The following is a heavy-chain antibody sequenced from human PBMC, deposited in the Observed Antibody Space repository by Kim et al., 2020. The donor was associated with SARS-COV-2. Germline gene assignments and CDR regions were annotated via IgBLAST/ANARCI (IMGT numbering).Heavy chain of an antibody. Sequence: ANSEKGRFATSRDNYKNTLYQQMNSLREEDTAVYYCGKSHYGDDAVPDGYWGQGTLVTVSS. D-gene: IGHD4-17*01. CDR3: GKSHYGDDAVPDGY. J-gene: IGHJ4*02. V-gene: IGHV3-23*01.